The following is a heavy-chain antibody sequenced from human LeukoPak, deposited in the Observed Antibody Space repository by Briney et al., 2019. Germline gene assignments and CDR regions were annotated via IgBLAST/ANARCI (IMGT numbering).Heavy chain of an antibody. V-gene: IGHV4-4*07. D-gene: IGHD3-9*01. CDR2: VYTSGIT. Sequence: SETLSLTCTVSGGFINSYYWSWIRQPAGKGLEWIGRVYTSGITNYNPSLKSRITMSVDTSKNQFSLKLTPVTAADTAVYYCARHNGFDRGYYYMDVWGKGTTVTVSS. CDR3: ARHNGFDRGYYYMDV. CDR1: GGFINSYY. J-gene: IGHJ6*03.